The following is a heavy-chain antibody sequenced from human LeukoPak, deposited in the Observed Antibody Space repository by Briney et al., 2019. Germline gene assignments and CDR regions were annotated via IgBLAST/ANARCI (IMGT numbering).Heavy chain of an antibody. CDR1: GFTFSSYS. CDR2: ISGYGDTT. CDR3: AREHPPGTTYY. V-gene: IGHV3-64*01. Sequence: GGSLRLSCAASGFTFSSYSIHWVRQAPGKGPEYVSVISGYGDTTYYTNAVKGRFTISRDNSKNTVFLQMGSPRDDDTAVYYCAREHPPGTTYYWGQGTLVTVSS. J-gene: IGHJ4*02. D-gene: IGHD3-10*01.